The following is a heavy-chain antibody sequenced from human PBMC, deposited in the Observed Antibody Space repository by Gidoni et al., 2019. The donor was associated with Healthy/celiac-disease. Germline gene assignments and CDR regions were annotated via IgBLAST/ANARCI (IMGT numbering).Heavy chain of an antibody. CDR3: ANLPADSGSYYFDY. V-gene: IGHV3-23*01. D-gene: IGHD1-26*01. J-gene: IGHJ4*02. CDR1: GFTFSSYA. CDR2: ISGSGGST. Sequence: EVQLLESGGGLVPPGGSLRLPCAASGFTFSSYAMSWVRQAPGKGLEWVSAISGSGGSTYYADSVKGRFTISRDNSKNTLYLQMNSLRAEDTAVYYCANLPADSGSYYFDYWGQGTLVTVSS.